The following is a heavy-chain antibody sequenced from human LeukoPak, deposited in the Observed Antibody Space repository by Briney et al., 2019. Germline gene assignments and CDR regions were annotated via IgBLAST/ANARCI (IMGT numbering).Heavy chain of an antibody. CDR1: GGTFSSYA. D-gene: IGHD6-13*01. J-gene: IGHJ4*02. V-gene: IGHV1-69*13. Sequence: ASVKVSCKASGGTFSSYASSWVRQAPGQGLEWMGGIIPIFGTANYAQKFQGRVTITADESTSTAYMELSSLRSEDTAVYYCARGRGDYSSSWYEPFDYWGQGTLVTVSS. CDR2: IIPIFGTA. CDR3: ARGRGDYSSSWYEPFDY.